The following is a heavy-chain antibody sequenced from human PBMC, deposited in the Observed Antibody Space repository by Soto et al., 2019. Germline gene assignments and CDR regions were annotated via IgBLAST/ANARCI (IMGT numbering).Heavy chain of an antibody. J-gene: IGHJ4*02. CDR3: ARRRTYYYNSIDYDY. CDR2: IYSGGSA. Sequence: SETLSLTCTVSGASISPGSYYWAWIRQPPGQGLEWIGTIYSGGSAYYNPSLNSRVTMSIDMSKNQLSLEVRSVTAADTAVYYCARRRTYYYNSIDYDYWGQGTLVTVSS. D-gene: IGHD3-22*01. CDR1: GASISPGSYY. V-gene: IGHV4-39*01.